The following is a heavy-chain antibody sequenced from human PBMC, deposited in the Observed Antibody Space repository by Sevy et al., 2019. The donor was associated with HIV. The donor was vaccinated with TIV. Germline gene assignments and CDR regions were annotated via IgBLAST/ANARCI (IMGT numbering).Heavy chain of an antibody. J-gene: IGHJ3*01. CDR3: ATGTTDSSISWVFDV. Sequence: GGSLRLSCAASGFTFFSHVMSWVRQAPGKGLEWVSGLSGIGGTTYYADSVKGRFSISRDNSKNKLYLQMSSLRIEDTAVYYCATGTTDSSISWVFDVWGQGTMVNVSS. CDR2: LSGIGGTT. CDR1: GFTFFSHV. V-gene: IGHV3-23*01. D-gene: IGHD6-13*01.